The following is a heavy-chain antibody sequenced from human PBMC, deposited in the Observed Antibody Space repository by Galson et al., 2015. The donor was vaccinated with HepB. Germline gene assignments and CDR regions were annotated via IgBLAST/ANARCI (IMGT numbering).Heavy chain of an antibody. V-gene: IGHV3-64D*06. J-gene: IGHJ4*02. CDR3: VRGYSFFLFDY. CDR2: IGTGEHSR. Sequence: CAASGFTFSTYSMHWVRQAPGKGLEYLSSIGTGEHSRYYADSVKGRFTISRDNSKNTVYLQLNSLRLEDTAVYYCVRGYSFFLFDYWGQGTLVTVSS. D-gene: IGHD5-18*01. CDR1: GFTFSTYS.